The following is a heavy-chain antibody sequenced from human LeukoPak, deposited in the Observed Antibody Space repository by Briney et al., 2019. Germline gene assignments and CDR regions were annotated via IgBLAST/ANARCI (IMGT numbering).Heavy chain of an antibody. Sequence: SVKVSCKASVGTFSSYVISWVRQARGQGLEWMGGIIPIFGTANYAQNFQCRVTIPADESTPRAYMELRSLRSADAAGSYCARTSYLGSGSSPFDPWGQGTLVTVSS. V-gene: IGHV1-69*01. CDR2: IIPIFGTA. CDR3: ARTSYLGSGSSPFDP. CDR1: VGTFSSYV. J-gene: IGHJ5*02. D-gene: IGHD3-10*01.